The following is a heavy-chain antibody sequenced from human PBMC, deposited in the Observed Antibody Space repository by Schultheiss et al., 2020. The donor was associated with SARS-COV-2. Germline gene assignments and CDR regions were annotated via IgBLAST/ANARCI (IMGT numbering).Heavy chain of an antibody. V-gene: IGHV3-33*01. CDR1: GFTFSSNG. Sequence: GGSLRLSCAASGFTFSSNGMHWVRQAPGKGLEWVAVIWYDGSNKYYADSVKGRFTISRDNSKNTLYLQMNSLRAEDTAVYYCASTTTFANAFDIWGQGTMVTVSS. D-gene: IGHD3-16*01. J-gene: IGHJ3*02. CDR2: IWYDGSNK. CDR3: ASTTTFANAFDI.